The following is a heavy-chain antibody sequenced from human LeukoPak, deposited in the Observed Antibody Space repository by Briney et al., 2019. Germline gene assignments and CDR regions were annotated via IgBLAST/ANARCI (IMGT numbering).Heavy chain of an antibody. V-gene: IGHV1-46*01. CDR2: INPRGGST. CDR3: ARGPGLYYFDY. J-gene: IGHJ4*02. CDR1: GYTFTNNY. Sequence: EASVKVSCKASGYTFTNNYMHWVRQAPGQGLEWMGIINPRGGSTTYAQKFQGRVTMTRDTSTSTVYMELSSLRSEDTALYYCARGPGLYYFDYWRQGTLVTVSS.